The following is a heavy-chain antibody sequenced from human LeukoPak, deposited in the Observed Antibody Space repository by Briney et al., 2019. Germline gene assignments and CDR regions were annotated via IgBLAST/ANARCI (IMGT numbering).Heavy chain of an antibody. CDR2: ISASGDRT. J-gene: IGHJ5*02. CDR3: AKNGEVLSWFDP. Sequence: GGSLRLSCAASGFTFSSYAMSWVRQAPGRWLEWVSAISASGDRTYYADSVKGRFTISRDNSKNTLYLQMNSLRAEDTAVYSCAKNGEVLSWFDPWGQGTLVTVSS. D-gene: IGHD3-10*01. CDR1: GFTFSSYA. V-gene: IGHV3-23*01.